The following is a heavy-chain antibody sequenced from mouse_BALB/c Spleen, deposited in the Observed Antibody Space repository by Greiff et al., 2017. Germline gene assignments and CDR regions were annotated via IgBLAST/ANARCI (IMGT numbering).Heavy chain of an antibody. CDR2: IDPANGNT. Sequence: EVQLQQSGAELVKPGASVKLSCTASGFNIKDYYMHWVKQRPEQGLEWIGRIDPANGNTKYDPKFQGKATITADTSSNTAYLQLSSLTSEDTAVYYFAKDGYYYFDYWGQGTTLTVSS. V-gene: IGHV14-3*02. J-gene: IGHJ2*01. D-gene: IGHD2-3*01. CDR1: GFNIKDYY. CDR3: AKDGYYYFDY.